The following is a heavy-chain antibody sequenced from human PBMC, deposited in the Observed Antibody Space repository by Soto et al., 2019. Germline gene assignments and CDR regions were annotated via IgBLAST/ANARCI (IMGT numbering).Heavy chain of an antibody. J-gene: IGHJ4*02. CDR3: AREDTRHFDY. Sequence: QVQLVQSGAEVKKPGASVKVSCKASGYTFTSYYMHWVRQAPGQGLEWMGIINPSGGSTSYAQKFQXXVXMXMDTSTSTVYMELSSLRSEDTAVYYCAREDTRHFDYWGQGTLVTVSS. V-gene: IGHV1-46*03. CDR2: INPSGGST. CDR1: GYTFTSYY.